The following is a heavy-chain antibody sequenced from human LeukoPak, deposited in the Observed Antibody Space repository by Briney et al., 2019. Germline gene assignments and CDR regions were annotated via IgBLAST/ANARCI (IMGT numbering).Heavy chain of an antibody. V-gene: IGHV4-31*03. CDR2: IYYSGTT. D-gene: IGHD2-15*01. Sequence: SETLSLTCTVSGGSISSGGYYWSWIRQHPGKGLEWIGYIYYSGTTDYNPSLKSRVTISVDTSKNQFSLKLSSVTAADTAVYYCARDLSGRNAFDIWGQGTMVTVSP. CDR3: ARDLSGRNAFDI. CDR1: GGSISSGGYY. J-gene: IGHJ3*02.